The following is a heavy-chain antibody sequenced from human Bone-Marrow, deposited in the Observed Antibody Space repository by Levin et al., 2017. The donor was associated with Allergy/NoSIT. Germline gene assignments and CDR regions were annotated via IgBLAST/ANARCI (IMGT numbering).Heavy chain of an antibody. CDR1: GFTFSSYA. V-gene: IGHV3-23*01. CDR2: ISGSGGST. CDR3: AKHLRDSSGYYRYFDY. J-gene: IGHJ4*02. Sequence: GESLKISCAASGFTFSSYAMSWVRQAPGKGLEWVSAISGSGGSTYYADSVKGRFTISRDNSKNTLYLQMNSLRAEDTAVYYCAKHLRDSSGYYRYFDYWGQGTLVTVSS. D-gene: IGHD3-22*01.